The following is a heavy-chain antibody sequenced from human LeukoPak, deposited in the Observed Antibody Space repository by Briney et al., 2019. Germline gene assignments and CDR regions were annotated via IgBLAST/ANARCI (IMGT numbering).Heavy chain of an antibody. Sequence: PSETLSLTCTVSGGSISSYYWSWIRQPPGKGLEWIGYIYYSGSTNYNPSLKSRVTISVDTSKNQFSLKLSSVTAADTAEYYCARVVFECSSTSCYLWGGSTGYFDYWGQGTLVTVSS. J-gene: IGHJ4*02. D-gene: IGHD2-2*01. CDR3: ARVVFECSSTSCYLWGGSTGYFDY. CDR2: IYYSGST. CDR1: GGSISSYY. V-gene: IGHV4-59*01.